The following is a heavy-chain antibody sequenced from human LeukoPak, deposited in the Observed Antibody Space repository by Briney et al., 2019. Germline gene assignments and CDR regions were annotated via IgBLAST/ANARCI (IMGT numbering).Heavy chain of an antibody. CDR2: ITGSGGNR. J-gene: IGHJ3*02. D-gene: IGHD4-17*01. CDR3: AKGELRGPDDAFDI. V-gene: IGHV3-23*01. Sequence: PGGSLRLSCAASGFTFSSHGMNWVRQAPGKGLEWASGITGSGGNRYYADSVKGRFTISRDNSKNTLYLQMNGLRAEDMALYYCAKGELRGPDDAFDIWGQGTMVTVSS. CDR1: GFTFSSHG.